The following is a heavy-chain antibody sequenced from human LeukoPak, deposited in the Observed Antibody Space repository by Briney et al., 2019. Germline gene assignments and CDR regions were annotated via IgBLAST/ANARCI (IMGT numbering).Heavy chain of an antibody. V-gene: IGHV3-21*01. Sequence: GGSLRLSCAASGFTFSSYSMNWVRQAPGKGLEWVSSISSSSTYIYYADSVKGRFTVSRDNAKNSLYLQMNSLRAEDTAVYFCASQYTSSRIFDDWGQGTLVTVSS. CDR1: GFTFSSYS. CDR2: ISSSSTYI. CDR3: ASQYTSSRIFDD. D-gene: IGHD6-13*01. J-gene: IGHJ4*02.